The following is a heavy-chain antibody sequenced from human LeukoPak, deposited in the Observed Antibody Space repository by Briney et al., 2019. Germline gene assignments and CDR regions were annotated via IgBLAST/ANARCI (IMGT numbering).Heavy chain of an antibody. CDR2: INSDGSST. D-gene: IGHD3-22*01. J-gene: IGHJ5*02. V-gene: IGHV3-74*01. CDR3: ARVLSGSWDWFDP. Sequence: GGSLRLSCAASGFTFSYYWMHWVRQAPGKGLVWVSRINSDGSSTRYADSVKGRFTISRDNAKNTLYLQMNSLRAEDTAVYYCARVLSGSWDWFDPWGQGTLVTVSS. CDR1: GFTFSYYW.